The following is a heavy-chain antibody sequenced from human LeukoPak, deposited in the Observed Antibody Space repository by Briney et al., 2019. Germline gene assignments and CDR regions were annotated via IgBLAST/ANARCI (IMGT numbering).Heavy chain of an antibody. J-gene: IGHJ4*02. D-gene: IGHD6-6*01. Sequence: GASVKVSCKASGGTFSSYAISWVRQAPGQGLEWMGRIIPILGIANYARKFQGRVTITADKSTSTAYMELSSLRSEDTAVYYCVTEGQLVGVTFDYWGQGTLVTVSS. CDR3: VTEGQLVGVTFDY. CDR2: IIPILGIA. CDR1: GGTFSSYA. V-gene: IGHV1-69*04.